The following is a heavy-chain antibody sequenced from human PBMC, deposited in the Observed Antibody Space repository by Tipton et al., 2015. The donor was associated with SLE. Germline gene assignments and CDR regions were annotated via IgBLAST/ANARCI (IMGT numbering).Heavy chain of an antibody. CDR1: GFTFSSDE. J-gene: IGHJ3*02. D-gene: IGHD1-26*01. V-gene: IGHV3-48*03. CDR2: ISSSGSTI. CDR3: ARDRAKGGAFDI. Sequence: SLRLSCAASGFTFSSDELNLVRQAPGKGLAWVSYISSSGSTIYYAESVKGRFTTSRDNAKNSLSLQMNSLRAEDTAVYYCARDRAKGGAFDIWGQGTRVTVSS.